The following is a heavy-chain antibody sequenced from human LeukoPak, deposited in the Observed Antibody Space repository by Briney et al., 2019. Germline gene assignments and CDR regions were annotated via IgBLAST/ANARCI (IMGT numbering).Heavy chain of an antibody. Sequence: ASVKVSCKASGGTFSSYAISWVRQAPGQGLEWMGGIIPIFGTANYAQKFQGRVTITADESTSTAYMELSSLRSEDTAVYYCANRGYSYGFPYYYYGMDVWGQGTTVTVSS. CDR1: GGTFSSYA. V-gene: IGHV1-69*13. CDR2: IIPIFGTA. J-gene: IGHJ6*02. D-gene: IGHD5-18*01. CDR3: ANRGYSYGFPYYYYGMDV.